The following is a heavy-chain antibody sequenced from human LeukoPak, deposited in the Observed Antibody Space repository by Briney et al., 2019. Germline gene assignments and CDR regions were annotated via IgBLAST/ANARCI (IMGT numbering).Heavy chain of an antibody. V-gene: IGHV3-23*01. J-gene: IGHJ4*02. CDR2: ISGSGGST. CDR1: GFTFSIYA. D-gene: IGHD3-10*01. CDR3: AALRPSTEDSFDY. Sequence: PGGSLRLSCAASGFTFSIYAMNWVRQAPGKGLEWVSAISGSGGSTYYADSVKGRFTISRDNSKNTLYLQMNSLKASDTAMYYCAALRPSTEDSFDYWGQGTLVTVSS.